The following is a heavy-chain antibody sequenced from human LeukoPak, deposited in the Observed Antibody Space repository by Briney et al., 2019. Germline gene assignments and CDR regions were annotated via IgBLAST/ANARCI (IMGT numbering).Heavy chain of an antibody. J-gene: IGHJ4*02. CDR3: VREQARAGSFDY. Sequence: GGSLRLSCAASGFSFSVYEMHWVRQAPGKGLEWISDISSSGTTTYYADSVKGRFTISRDNAKNSLYLQMNSLRAEDTAVYYCVREQARAGSFDYWGQGTLVTVSS. D-gene: IGHD6-19*01. CDR1: GFSFSVYE. V-gene: IGHV3-48*03. CDR2: ISSSGTTT.